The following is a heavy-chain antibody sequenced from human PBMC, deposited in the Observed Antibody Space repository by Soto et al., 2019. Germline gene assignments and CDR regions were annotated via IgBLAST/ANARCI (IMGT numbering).Heavy chain of an antibody. CDR2: INHSGST. D-gene: IGHD6-19*01. CDR1: GGSFSGYY. CDR3: ARGRSSGWDDHFDY. V-gene: IGHV4-34*01. J-gene: IGHJ4*02. Sequence: PSETLSLTCAVYGGSFSGYYWSWIRQPPGKGLEWIGEINHSGSTNYNPSLKSRVTISVDTSKNQFSLKLSSVTAADTAVYYCARGRSSGWDDHFDYWGQGTLVTVSS.